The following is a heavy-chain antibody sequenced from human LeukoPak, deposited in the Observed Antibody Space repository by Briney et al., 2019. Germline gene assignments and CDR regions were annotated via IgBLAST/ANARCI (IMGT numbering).Heavy chain of an antibody. Sequence: SVKVSCKASGGTFSSYAISWVRQAPEQGLEWMGRIIPILGIANYAQKFQGRVTITADKSTSTAYMELSSLRSEDTAVYYCARATLLLRPPTLNYYYYGMDVWGQGTTVTVSS. CDR2: IIPILGIA. CDR3: ARATLLLRPPTLNYYYYGMDV. V-gene: IGHV1-69*04. J-gene: IGHJ6*02. CDR1: GGTFSSYA. D-gene: IGHD3-3*01.